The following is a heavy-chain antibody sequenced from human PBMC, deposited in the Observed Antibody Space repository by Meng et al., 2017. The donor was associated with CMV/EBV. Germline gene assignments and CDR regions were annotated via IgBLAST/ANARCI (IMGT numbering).Heavy chain of an antibody. D-gene: IGHD3-16*01. J-gene: IGHJ4*02. CDR2: IYSGGSST. Sequence: GESLKISCAASGFTFSSYAMSWVRQAPGKGLEWVSVIYSGGSSTYYVDSVKGRFTISRDNSKNTLYLQMNSLRAEDTAVYYCARGGYWGQGTLVTVSS. CDR3: ARGGY. V-gene: IGHV3-23*03. CDR1: GFTFSSYA.